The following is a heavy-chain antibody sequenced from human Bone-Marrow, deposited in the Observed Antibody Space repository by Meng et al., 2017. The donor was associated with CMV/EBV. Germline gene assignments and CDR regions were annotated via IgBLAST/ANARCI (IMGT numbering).Heavy chain of an antibody. Sequence: GESLKISCAASGFTFSSYAMSWVRQAPGKGLEWVSSISSSSSYIYYADSVKGRFTISRDNAKNSLYLQMNSLRAEDTAVYYCARGRWMATVYANYFYYWGQGTLITVSS. V-gene: IGHV3-21*01. J-gene: IGHJ4*02. CDR1: GFTFSSYA. CDR3: ARGRWMATVYANYFYY. D-gene: IGHD5-24*01. CDR2: ISSSSSYI.